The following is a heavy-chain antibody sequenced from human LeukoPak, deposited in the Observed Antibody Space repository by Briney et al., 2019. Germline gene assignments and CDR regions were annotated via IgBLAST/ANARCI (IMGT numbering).Heavy chain of an antibody. CDR2: IYPGDSDT. V-gene: IGHV5-51*01. CDR1: GYSFTSYW. Sequence: GEPLKISCKGSGYSFTSYWIGWVRQMPGKGLEWMGIIYPGDSDTRYSPSFQGQVTISADKSISTAYLQWSSLKASDTAMYYCAGLLRYCSSTSCSALAFDIWGQGTMVTVSS. CDR3: AGLLRYCSSTSCSALAFDI. D-gene: IGHD2-2*01. J-gene: IGHJ3*02.